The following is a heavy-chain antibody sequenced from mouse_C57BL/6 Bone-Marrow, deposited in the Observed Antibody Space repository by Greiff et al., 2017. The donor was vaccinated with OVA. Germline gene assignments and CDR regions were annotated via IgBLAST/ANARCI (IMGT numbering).Heavy chain of an antibody. CDR1: GYTFTDYY. V-gene: IGHV1-19*01. CDR3: ARGVVTLYYFDY. Sequence: VQLQQSGPVLVKPGASVKMSCKASGYTFTDYYMNWVKQSHGKSLEWIGVINPYNGGTSYNQKFKGKATLTVDKSSSTAYMELNSLTSGDSAVYYCARGVVTLYYFDYWGQGTTLTVSS. D-gene: IGHD1-1*01. J-gene: IGHJ2*01. CDR2: INPYNGGT.